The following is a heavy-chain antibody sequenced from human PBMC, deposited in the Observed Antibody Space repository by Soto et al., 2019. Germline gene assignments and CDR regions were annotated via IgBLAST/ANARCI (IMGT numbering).Heavy chain of an antibody. CDR3: ARAPEPGSSGWYTGSWFDP. J-gene: IGHJ5*02. V-gene: IGHV1-18*04. D-gene: IGHD6-19*01. CDR2: ISAYNGNT. CDR1: GYTFTGYY. Sequence: GASVKVSCKASGYTFTGYYMHWVRQAPGQGLEWMGWISAYNGNTNYAQKLQGRVTMTTDTSTSTAYMELRSLRSDDTAVYYCARAPEPGSSGWYTGSWFDPWGQGTLVTVSS.